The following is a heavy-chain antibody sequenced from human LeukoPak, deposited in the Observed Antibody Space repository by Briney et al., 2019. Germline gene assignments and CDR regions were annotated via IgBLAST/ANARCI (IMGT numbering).Heavy chain of an antibody. Sequence: PGGSLRLSCAASEFSVGSNYMTWVRQAPGKGLEWVSLIYSGCSTYYADSVKGRFTISRDSYLQMNSLRAEDTAVYYCARGPSGYHNTGGQGTLVTVSS. CDR1: EFSVGSNY. D-gene: IGHD5-12*01. CDR2: IYSGCST. V-gene: IGHV3-66*01. CDR3: ARGPSGYHNT. J-gene: IGHJ4*02.